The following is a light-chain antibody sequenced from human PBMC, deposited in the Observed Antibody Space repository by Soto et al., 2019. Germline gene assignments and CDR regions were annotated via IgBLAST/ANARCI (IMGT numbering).Light chain of an antibody. Sequence: QSVLTQPPSVSGSPGQSVTISCTGTSSDVGSYNRVSWYQQPPGTAPKLMIYEVNNRPSGVPDRFSGSKSGNTASLTITGLQAEDEADYYCNSYTSSNTYVFGTGTKVTV. CDR3: NSYTSSNTYV. CDR1: SSDVGSYNR. J-gene: IGLJ1*01. CDR2: EVN. V-gene: IGLV2-18*02.